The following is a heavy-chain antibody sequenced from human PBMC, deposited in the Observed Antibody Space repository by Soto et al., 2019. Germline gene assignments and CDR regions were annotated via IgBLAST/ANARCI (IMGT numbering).Heavy chain of an antibody. D-gene: IGHD6-13*01. CDR3: ARDVPFEPYSSTTYGMDV. J-gene: IGHJ6*02. Sequence: EVQLVESGGGLIQPGGSLRLSCAASGFTVSSNYMSWVRQAPGKGLEWVSVIYSGGSTYYADSVKGRFTISRDNSKNTLYLQMNSLRAEDTAVYYCARDVPFEPYSSTTYGMDVWGQGTTVTVSS. CDR1: GFTVSSNY. V-gene: IGHV3-53*01. CDR2: IYSGGST.